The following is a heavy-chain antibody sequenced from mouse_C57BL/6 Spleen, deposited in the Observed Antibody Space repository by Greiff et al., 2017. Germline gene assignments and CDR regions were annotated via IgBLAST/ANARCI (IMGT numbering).Heavy chain of an antibody. D-gene: IGHD3-1*01. CDR1: GYTFPTYP. Sequence: QVQLLPSGAELVKPGASVKMSCKASGYTFPTYPIEWMKQNHGKSLEWIGNFNPNNEDTKYNEKLKGKATLTVEKSSSTVYLELSRLTSYDSAFNNCARRGYRRYFDVWGTGTTVTVSS. CDR3: ARRGYRRYFDV. V-gene: IGHV1-47*01. CDR2: FNPNNEDT. J-gene: IGHJ1*03.